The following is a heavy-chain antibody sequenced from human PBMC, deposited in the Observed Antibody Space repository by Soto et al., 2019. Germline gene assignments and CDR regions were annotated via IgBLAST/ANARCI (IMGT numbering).Heavy chain of an antibody. CDR1: GGSISSYY. V-gene: IGHV4-59*01. D-gene: IGHD6-13*01. Sequence: SETLSLTSTVSGGSISSYYWSWIRQPPGKGLEWIGYIYYSGSTNYNPSLKSRVTISVDTSKNHFSLKLSSVTAADTAVYYCARRYGTVFDYWGQGTLVTVSS. J-gene: IGHJ4*02. CDR2: IYYSGST. CDR3: ARRYGTVFDY.